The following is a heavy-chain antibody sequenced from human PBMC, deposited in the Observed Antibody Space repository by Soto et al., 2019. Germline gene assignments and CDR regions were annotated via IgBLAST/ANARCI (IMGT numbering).Heavy chain of an antibody. CDR2: IWYDGSNK. CDR3: ARGYGDYETFDY. J-gene: IGHJ4*02. Sequence: GGSLRLSCAASGFTFSSYGMHWVRQAPGKGLEWVAVIWYDGSNKYYADSVKGRFTISRDNSKNTLYLQMNSLRAEDTAVYYCARGYGDYETFDYWGQGTLVTVSS. V-gene: IGHV3-33*01. D-gene: IGHD4-17*01. CDR1: GFTFSSYG.